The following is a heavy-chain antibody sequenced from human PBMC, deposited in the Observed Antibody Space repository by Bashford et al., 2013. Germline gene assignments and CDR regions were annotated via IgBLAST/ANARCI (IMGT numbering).Heavy chain of an antibody. Sequence: SSETLSLTCAVSGGSISSSNWWSWVRQPPGKGLEWIGEIYHSGSTYYNPSLKSRVTISVDTSKNQFSLKLSSVTAADTAVYYCARLTGGFFYYWGQGTLVTVSS. V-gene: IGHV4-4*02. CDR2: IYHSGST. D-gene: IGHD1-20*01. CDR1: GGSISSSNW. CDR3: ARLTGGFFYY. J-gene: IGHJ4*02.